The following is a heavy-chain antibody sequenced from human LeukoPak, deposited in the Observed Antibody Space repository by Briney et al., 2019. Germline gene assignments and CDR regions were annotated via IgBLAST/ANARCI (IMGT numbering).Heavy chain of an antibody. D-gene: IGHD5-12*01. CDR3: ARGGRLRPGVTY. CDR2: IIPIFGTA. Sequence: ASVKVSCKASGYTFTSYGISWVRQAPGQGLEWMGGIIPIFGTANYAQKFQGRVTITADESTSTAYMELSSLRSEDTAVYYCARGGRLRPGVTYWGQGTLVTVSS. J-gene: IGHJ4*02. V-gene: IGHV1-69*13. CDR1: GYTFTSYG.